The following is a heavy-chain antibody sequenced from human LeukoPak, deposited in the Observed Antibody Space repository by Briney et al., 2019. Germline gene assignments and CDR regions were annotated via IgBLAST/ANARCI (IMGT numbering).Heavy chain of an antibody. V-gene: IGHV3-53*01. D-gene: IGHD3-22*01. J-gene: IGHJ4*02. Sequence: GGSLRLSCAASGFTVSSNYMSWVRQAPGKGLEWVSVIYSGGSTYYADSVKGRFTISRDNSKNTLYLQMNSLRAEDTAVYYCATGAEITTARYYFDYWGQGTLVTVSS. CDR1: GFTVSSNY. CDR2: IYSGGST. CDR3: ATGAEITTARYYFDY.